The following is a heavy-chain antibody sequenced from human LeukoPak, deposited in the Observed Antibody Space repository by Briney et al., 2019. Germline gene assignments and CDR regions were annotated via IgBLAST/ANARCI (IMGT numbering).Heavy chain of an antibody. J-gene: IGHJ4*02. V-gene: IGHV4-59*01. CDR2: IHDSGRT. Sequence: SVTLSLTCKVSGVSISSYYWSWIRQPPGKGLEWIGYIHDSGRTNYNPSLKSRVTISRDTSKNQFSLRLTSVTAADTAVYYCARDLALRGLIDYWGQGTLVTVSS. D-gene: IGHD3-10*01. CDR1: GVSISSYY. CDR3: ARDLALRGLIDY.